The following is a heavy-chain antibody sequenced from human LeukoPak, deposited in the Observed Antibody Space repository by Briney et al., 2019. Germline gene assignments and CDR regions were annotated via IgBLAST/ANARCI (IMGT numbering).Heavy chain of an antibody. CDR2: IWYDGSNK. Sequence: GGSLRLSCAGSGFTFSDPYIDWVRQAPGKGLEWVAVIWYDGSNKYYADSVKGRFTISRDNSKNTLYLQMNSLRAEDTAVYYCAREVGAKSEAAFDIWGQGTMVTVSS. V-gene: IGHV3-33*08. D-gene: IGHD1-26*01. CDR3: AREVGAKSEAAFDI. J-gene: IGHJ3*02. CDR1: GFTFSDPY.